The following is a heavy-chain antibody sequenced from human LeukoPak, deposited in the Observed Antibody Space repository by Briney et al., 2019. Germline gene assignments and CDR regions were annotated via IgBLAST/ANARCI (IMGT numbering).Heavy chain of an antibody. Sequence: GGSLRLSCAASGFTFSSYWMSWVRQAPGKGLEWVANIKQDGSEKYYVDSVKGRFTISRDNAKNSLYLQMNSLRAEDTAVYYCARDVYCSSTSCYSEVSYWGQGTLVTVSS. CDR3: ARDVYCSSTSCYSEVSY. J-gene: IGHJ4*02. D-gene: IGHD2-2*01. V-gene: IGHV3-7*01. CDR1: GFTFSSYW. CDR2: IKQDGSEK.